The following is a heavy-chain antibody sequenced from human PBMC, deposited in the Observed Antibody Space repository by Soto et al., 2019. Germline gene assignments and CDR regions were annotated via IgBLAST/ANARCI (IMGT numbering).Heavy chain of an antibody. Sequence: QVQLVQSGAEVKKPGASVKVSCKASGYTFTSYGISWVRQAPGPGLEWMGWISAYSGNSKYAQNLQGRVTMTTDTHTSTAYMELRSLRSDDPAVYYCARADSFIPFHWFDPWGQGTLVTVSS. D-gene: IGHD5-18*01. CDR3: ARADSFIPFHWFDP. J-gene: IGHJ5*02. V-gene: IGHV1-18*01. CDR2: ISAYSGNS. CDR1: GYTFTSYG.